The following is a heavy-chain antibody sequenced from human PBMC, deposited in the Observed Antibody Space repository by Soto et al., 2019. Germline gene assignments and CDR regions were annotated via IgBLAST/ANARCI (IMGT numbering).Heavy chain of an antibody. D-gene: IGHD2-8*02. Sequence: SETLSLTCAVYGGSFSGYYWSWIRQPPGKGLEWIGEINHSGSTNYNPSLKSRVTISVDTSKNQFSLKLSSVTAADTAVYYCARGPPTGDLDYWGKGTLVTVSS. CDR2: INHSGST. CDR3: ARGPPTGDLDY. J-gene: IGHJ4*02. CDR1: GGSFSGYY. V-gene: IGHV4-34*01.